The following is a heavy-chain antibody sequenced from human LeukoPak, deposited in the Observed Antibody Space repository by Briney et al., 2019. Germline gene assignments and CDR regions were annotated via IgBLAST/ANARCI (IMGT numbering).Heavy chain of an antibody. CDR1: GGSISSYY. Sequence: SETLSLTCTVSGGSISSYYWSWLRQPAGKGLEWIGRIDTSGSTNYNPSLKSRVTMSVDTSKNQFSLKLSSVTAAETAVYYCARDGYSRSWKAFDIWGQGTMVTVSS. CDR3: ARDGYSRSWKAFDI. D-gene: IGHD6-13*01. J-gene: IGHJ3*02. CDR2: IDTSGST. V-gene: IGHV4-4*07.